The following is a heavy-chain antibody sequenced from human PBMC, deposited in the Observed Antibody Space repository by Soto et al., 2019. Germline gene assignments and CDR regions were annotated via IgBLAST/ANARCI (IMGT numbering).Heavy chain of an antibody. CDR3: AKVGSSWYYHGMDV. J-gene: IGHJ6*02. CDR1: GYTFTSYG. V-gene: IGHV1-8*02. CDR2: MNPNSGDT. Sequence: ASVKVSCKASGYTFTSYGISWVRQVTGQGLEWMGWMNPNSGDTGYAQKFQGRVTMTRNTSISTAYMELSSLRYEDTAVYYCAKVGSSWYYHGMDVWGQGTTVTVSS. D-gene: IGHD6-13*01.